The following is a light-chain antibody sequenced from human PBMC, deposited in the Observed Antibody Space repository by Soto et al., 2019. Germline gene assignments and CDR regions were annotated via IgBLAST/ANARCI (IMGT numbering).Light chain of an antibody. Sequence: QSALTQPASVSGSPGQSITISCTGTSSDVGGYNDVSWYQQHPGKAPKLMIYDVSNRPSGVSNRFSGSKSGNTASLTISGLQAEDDADYYCSSYTSMSTLVFGGGTKLTVL. J-gene: IGLJ3*02. V-gene: IGLV2-14*01. CDR1: SSDVGGYND. CDR3: SSYTSMSTLV. CDR2: DVS.